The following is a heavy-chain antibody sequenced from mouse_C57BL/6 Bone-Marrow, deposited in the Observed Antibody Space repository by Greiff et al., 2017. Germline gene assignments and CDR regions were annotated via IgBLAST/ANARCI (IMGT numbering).Heavy chain of an antibody. V-gene: IGHV1-42*01. CDR3: ARYYYCSTFFDY. CDR1: GYSFTGYY. D-gene: IGHD1-1*01. CDR2: INPSTGGT. J-gene: IGHJ2*01. Sequence: EVQLQQSGPELVKPGASVKISCKASGYSFTGYYMNWVKQSPEKSLEWIGEINPSTGGTTYNQKFKAKATLTVDKSPSTAYMQLKSLTSEDSAVXYGARYYYCSTFFDYWGQGTTLTVSS.